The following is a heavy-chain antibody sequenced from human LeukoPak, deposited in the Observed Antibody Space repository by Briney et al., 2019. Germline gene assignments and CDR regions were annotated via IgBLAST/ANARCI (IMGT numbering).Heavy chain of an antibody. CDR2: IRSSGSPI. V-gene: IGHV3-48*02. CDR1: GFTFSGYS. CDR3: VRDPDALDY. Sequence: GGSLRLSCAASGFTFSGYSMNWFRQAPGKGLEWVSYIRSSGSPIYYADSVKGRFTISRDNAKNSVYLQMNSLRDEDTAVYYCVRDPDALDYWGQGTLVTVSS. J-gene: IGHJ4*02.